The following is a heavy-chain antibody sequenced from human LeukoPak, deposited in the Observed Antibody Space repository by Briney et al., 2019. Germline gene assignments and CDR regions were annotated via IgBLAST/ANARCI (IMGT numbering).Heavy chain of an antibody. Sequence: ASVKVSCKTSGYSFTGHFLHWLRQAPGQGLEWMGWIKPDNGITFYAQKFQGRFTMSRDMSMSTVYMDLSSLTSDDTATYYCARDHDYGADYWGQGTLVIV. CDR3: ARDHDYGADY. V-gene: IGHV1-2*02. J-gene: IGHJ4*02. CDR2: IKPDNGIT. D-gene: IGHD4/OR15-4a*01. CDR1: GYSFTGHF.